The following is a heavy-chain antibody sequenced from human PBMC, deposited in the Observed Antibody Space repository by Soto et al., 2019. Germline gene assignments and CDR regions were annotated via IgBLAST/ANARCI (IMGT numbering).Heavy chain of an antibody. CDR3: AKYGDFGNFDY. V-gene: IGHV3-23*01. J-gene: IGHJ4*02. CDR1: GFTFSNYA. D-gene: IGHD4-17*01. CDR2: ITGNGVTT. Sequence: EVQLLESGGGLVQPGGSLRLSCAASGFTFSNYAMSWVRQAPGKGMEWVSAITGNGVTTYYADSVKGRFTISRDNSKNTLYLQMKSLRAEDTAIYYCAKYGDFGNFDYWGQGSLVTVSS.